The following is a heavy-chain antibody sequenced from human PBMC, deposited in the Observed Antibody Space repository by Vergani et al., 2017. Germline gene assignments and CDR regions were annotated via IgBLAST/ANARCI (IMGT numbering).Heavy chain of an antibody. Sequence: QVQLVQSGAEVKKPGASVKVSCKASGYTFTSYYMHWVRQAPGQGLEWMGIINPSGGSTSYAQKFQGRVTMTRDTSTSTVYMELSNLRSEDTAVYYCARDLRDGYNEYYFDYWGQGTLVTVSS. CDR3: ARDLRDGYNEYYFDY. CDR1: GYTFTSYY. D-gene: IGHD5-24*01. J-gene: IGHJ4*02. V-gene: IGHV1-46*03. CDR2: INPSGGST.